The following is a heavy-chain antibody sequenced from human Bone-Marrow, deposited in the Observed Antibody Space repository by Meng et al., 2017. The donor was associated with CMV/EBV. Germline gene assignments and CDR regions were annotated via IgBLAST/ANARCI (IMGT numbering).Heavy chain of an antibody. CDR3: ARDGGEMATIS. D-gene: IGHD5-24*01. V-gene: IGHV4-34*01. CDR2: INHSGST. CDR1: GGSFSGYY. J-gene: IGHJ5*02. Sequence: SETLSLTCAVYGGSFSGYYWSWIRQPPGKGLEWIGEINHSGSTNYNPSLKSRVTISVDTSKNQFSLKLSSVTAADTAVYYCARDGGEMATISWGQGTLVTVSS.